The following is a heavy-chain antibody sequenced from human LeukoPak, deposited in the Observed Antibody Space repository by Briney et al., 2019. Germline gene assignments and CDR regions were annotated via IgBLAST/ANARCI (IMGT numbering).Heavy chain of an antibody. V-gene: IGHV3-48*03. Sequence: PGGSLRLSCAGPGFTFSSYEMNWVRQAPGKGLEWVSYISSSGSTIYYADSVKGRFTISRDNAKNSLYLQMNSLRADDTAVYYCVRPSGIAVSGGTDYWGQGTLVTVSS. J-gene: IGHJ4*02. CDR2: ISSSGSTI. CDR3: VRPSGIAVSGGTDY. CDR1: GFTFSSYE. D-gene: IGHD6-19*01.